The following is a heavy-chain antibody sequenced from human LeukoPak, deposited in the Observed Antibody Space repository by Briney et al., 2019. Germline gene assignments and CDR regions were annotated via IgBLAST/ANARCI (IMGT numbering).Heavy chain of an antibody. V-gene: IGHV3-53*01. CDR1: GFTVSSNY. Sequence: GGSLRLSCAASGFTVSSNYMSWVRQAPGKGLEWVSVIYSGGSTYYADSVKGRFTISRDNSKNTLYLQMNSLRAEDTAVYYCAKDATYYYDSSGYYGLDYWGQGTLVTVSS. CDR2: IYSGGST. D-gene: IGHD3-22*01. J-gene: IGHJ4*02. CDR3: AKDATYYYDSSGYYGLDY.